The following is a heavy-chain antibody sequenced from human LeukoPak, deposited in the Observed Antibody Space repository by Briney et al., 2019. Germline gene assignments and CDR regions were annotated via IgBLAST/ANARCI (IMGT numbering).Heavy chain of an antibody. CDR1: GGTFSSYA. CDR3: ARDHLRPNDY. V-gene: IGHV1-18*01. CDR2: ISPYNGNT. Sequence: ASVKVSCKASGGTFSSYAISWVRQAPGQGLEWMGWISPYNGNTNYAQKLQGRVTMTTDTSTSTAYMELRSLRSDDTAIYYCARDHLRPNDYWGQGTLVTVSS. J-gene: IGHJ4*02.